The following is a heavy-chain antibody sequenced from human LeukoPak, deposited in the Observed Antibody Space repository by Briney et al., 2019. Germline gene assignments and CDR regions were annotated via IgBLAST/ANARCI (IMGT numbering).Heavy chain of an antibody. J-gene: IGHJ6*03. CDR3: ARAPVRYYYMDV. CDR1: GFTFSSYW. CDR2: INEDGSEK. Sequence: GGSLRLSCAASGFTFSSYWMSWVRQAPGKGLEWVANINEDGSEKYCVDSVKGRFTISRDNSKNTLYLQMNSLRAEDTAVYYCARAPVRYYYMDVWGKGTTVTVSS. V-gene: IGHV3-7*03.